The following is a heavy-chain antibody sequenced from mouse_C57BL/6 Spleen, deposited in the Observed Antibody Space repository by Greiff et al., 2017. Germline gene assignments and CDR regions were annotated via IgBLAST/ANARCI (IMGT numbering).Heavy chain of an antibody. CDR3: ARWGVNWDGGDY. CDR1: GYTFTSYW. CDR2: MDPSDSEP. Sequence: QVQLQQPGAELVRPGSSVKLSCKASGYTFTSYWMHWVKQRPIQGLEWIGNMDPSDSEPHYNQQFKDKATLTVDKSSSTAYMQRSSLTSEDSAVYYCARWGVNWDGGDYWGQGTTLTVSS. D-gene: IGHD4-1*01. V-gene: IGHV1-52*01. J-gene: IGHJ2*01.